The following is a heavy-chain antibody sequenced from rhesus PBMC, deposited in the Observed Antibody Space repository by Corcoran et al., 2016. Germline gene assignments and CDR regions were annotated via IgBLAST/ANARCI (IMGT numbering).Heavy chain of an antibody. CDR3: ARGNTGFDQ. J-gene: IGHJ4*01. CDR2: VSSGGST. Sequence: QLQLQESGPGLVMPSETLSLTCAVSGGSIHINYRSRNRPPPGKGLEWIGRVSSGGSTDYNPSLKSGVTIATDTSKNQFSLRLSSVTDADTAVYYCARGNTGFDQWGQGVLLTVSS. D-gene: IGHD2-21*01. CDR1: GGSIHINY. V-gene: IGHV4-173*01.